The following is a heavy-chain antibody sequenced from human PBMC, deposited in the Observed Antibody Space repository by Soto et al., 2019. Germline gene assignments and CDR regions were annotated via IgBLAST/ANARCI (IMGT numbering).Heavy chain of an antibody. CDR3: ARLYGGNSAVGWFDP. CDR2: IYPGDSDT. V-gene: IGHV5-51*01. CDR1: GYSFTSYW. D-gene: IGHD4-17*01. J-gene: IGHJ5*02. Sequence: GESLKISCKGSGYSFTSYWIGWVRQMPGKGLEWMGIIYPGDSDTRYSPSFQGQVTISADKSISTAYLQWGSLKASDTAMYYCARLYGGNSAVGWFDPWGQGTLVTVSS.